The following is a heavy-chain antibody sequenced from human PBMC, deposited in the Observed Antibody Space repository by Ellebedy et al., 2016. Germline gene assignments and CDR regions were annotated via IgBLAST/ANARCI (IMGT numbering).Heavy chain of an antibody. V-gene: IGHV3-33*06. J-gene: IGHJ6*03. Sequence: GGSLRLXCVASGFTFSGYGMHWVRQAPGKGLEWVAVIWFDGSNTYYVDSVRGRFTISRDNSKNTFDLQMNSLRADDTAVYYCAKDRHFQPDNFHHYYMDAWGRGTTVIISS. D-gene: IGHD1-1*01. CDR2: IWFDGSNT. CDR1: GFTFSGYG. CDR3: AKDRHFQPDNFHHYYMDA.